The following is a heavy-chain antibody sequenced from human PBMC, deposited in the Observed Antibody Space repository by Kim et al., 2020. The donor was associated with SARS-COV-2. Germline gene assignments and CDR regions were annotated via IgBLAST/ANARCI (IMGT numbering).Heavy chain of an antibody. CDR2: IWYDGSNK. Sequence: GGSLRLSCAASGFTFSSYGMHWVRQAPGKGLEWVAVIWYDGSNKYYADSVKGQFTISRDNSKNTLYLQMNSLRAEDTAVYYCARERRPSDYYDSSGYYDRTPDAFDIWGQGTMVTVSS. J-gene: IGHJ3*02. V-gene: IGHV3-33*01. D-gene: IGHD3-22*01. CDR1: GFTFSSYG. CDR3: ARERRPSDYYDSSGYYDRTPDAFDI.